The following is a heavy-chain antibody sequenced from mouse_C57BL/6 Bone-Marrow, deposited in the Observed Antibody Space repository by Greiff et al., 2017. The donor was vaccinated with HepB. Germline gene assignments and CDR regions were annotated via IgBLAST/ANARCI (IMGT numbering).Heavy chain of an antibody. Sequence: LQQPGTELVKPGASVKLSCKASGYTFTSYWMHWVKQRPGQGLEWIGNINPSNGGTNYNEKFKSKATLTVDKSSSTAYMQLSSLTSEDSAVYYCAREGRNDYDGSWFAYWGQGTLVTVSA. CDR2: INPSNGGT. D-gene: IGHD2-4*01. CDR1: GYTFTSYW. CDR3: AREGRNDYDGSWFAY. J-gene: IGHJ3*01. V-gene: IGHV1-53*01.